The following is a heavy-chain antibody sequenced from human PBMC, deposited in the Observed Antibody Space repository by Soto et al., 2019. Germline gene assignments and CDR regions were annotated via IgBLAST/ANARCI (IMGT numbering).Heavy chain of an antibody. D-gene: IGHD3-10*01. Sequence: SETLSLTCTVSGGSISDYYWSWIRQPPGKGLEWVGYIYYTGSTTYNPSLKSRVTISVDTSKNQFSLKLSSVTAADTAVYYCARDRGDGYNPYYYYGMDVRGQGSTVTVSS. CDR2: IYYTGST. CDR1: GGSISDYY. CDR3: ARDRGDGYNPYYYYGMDV. J-gene: IGHJ6*02. V-gene: IGHV4-59*12.